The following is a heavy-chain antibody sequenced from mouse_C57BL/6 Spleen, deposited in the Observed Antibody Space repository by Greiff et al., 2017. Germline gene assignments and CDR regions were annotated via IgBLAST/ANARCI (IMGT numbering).Heavy chain of an antibody. CDR1: GYAFSNYL. V-gene: IGHV1-54*01. Sequence: QVQLQQSGAELVRPGTSVKVSCKASGYAFSNYLIEWVKQRPGQGLEWIGVINPGSGGTTYNEKFKGKATLTADKSSSTAYMQLGSHTSEDSAVYFCARSGDVAYWGQGTLVTVSA. CDR3: ARSGDVAY. J-gene: IGHJ3*01. D-gene: IGHD3-3*01. CDR2: INPGSGGT.